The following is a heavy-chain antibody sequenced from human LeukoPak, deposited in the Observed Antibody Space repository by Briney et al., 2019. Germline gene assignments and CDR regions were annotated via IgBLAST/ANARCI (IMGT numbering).Heavy chain of an antibody. V-gene: IGHV1-69*06. D-gene: IGHD3-22*01. CDR2: IIPIFGTA. Sequence: GASVKVSCKASGGTFSSYAISWVRQAPGQGLEWMGGIIPIFGTANYAQKFQGRVTITADKSTSTAYMELSSLRSEDTAVYYCAREYYYDSSGYFDYWGQGTLVTVSS. CDR1: GGTFSSYA. J-gene: IGHJ4*02. CDR3: AREYYYDSSGYFDY.